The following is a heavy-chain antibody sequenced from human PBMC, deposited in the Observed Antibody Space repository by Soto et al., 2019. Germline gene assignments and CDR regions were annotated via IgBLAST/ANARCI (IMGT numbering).Heavy chain of an antibody. Sequence: EVQLVESGGGLVKPGGSLRLSCAASGFTFSLYSMIWVRQAPGKGLEWVASITSSSSYIYYEDSPKGRFTISRDNAKNSRFLQLDSLRAEDTAVYFCVRARSTDSRPDYWGQGTLVTVSS. V-gene: IGHV3-21*01. D-gene: IGHD3-22*01. J-gene: IGHJ4*02. CDR3: VRARSTDSRPDY. CDR2: ITSSSSYI. CDR1: GFTFSLYS.